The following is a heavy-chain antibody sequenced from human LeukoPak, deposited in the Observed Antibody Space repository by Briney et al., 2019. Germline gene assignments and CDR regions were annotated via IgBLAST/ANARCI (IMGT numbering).Heavy chain of an antibody. Sequence: GGSLRLSCAASGFTFSSSAMSWVRQAPGKGLEWVSAISNNGGYTYYADSVQGRFTISRDNSKSTLCLQMNSLRAEDTAVYYCAKQLGYCCDGSCYFPYWGQGTLVTVSS. CDR3: AKQLGYCCDGSCYFPY. CDR1: GFTFSSSA. V-gene: IGHV3-23*01. D-gene: IGHD2-15*01. J-gene: IGHJ4*02. CDR2: ISNNGGYT.